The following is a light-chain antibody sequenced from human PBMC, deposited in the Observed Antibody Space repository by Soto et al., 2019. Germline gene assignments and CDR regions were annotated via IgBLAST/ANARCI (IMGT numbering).Light chain of an antibody. CDR3: QQYNSYSWT. CDR2: DAS. V-gene: IGKV1-5*01. J-gene: IGKJ1*01. Sequence: DIQMTQSPSILSASVGDRVAITCRASQTISTWLAWYQLKPGKAPELLIFDASSLESGVPSRFGGSGSGTEFTLTISSLQPDDFPTYYCQQYNSYSWTFGQGTKVEVK. CDR1: QTISTW.